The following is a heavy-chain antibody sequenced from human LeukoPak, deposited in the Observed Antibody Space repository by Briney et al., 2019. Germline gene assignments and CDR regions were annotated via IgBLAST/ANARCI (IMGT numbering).Heavy chain of an antibody. Sequence: GGSLRLSCAASGFTFSSSAMSWVRQAPGKGLKWVSGISTSGGSTYYSDSAKGRFTISRDNSKNTLYLQMNSLRAEDTAVYYCANGYNYGLDYWGQGTLVTVSS. CDR2: ISTSGGST. V-gene: IGHV3-23*01. CDR3: ANGYNYGLDY. CDR1: GFTFSSSA. J-gene: IGHJ4*02. D-gene: IGHD5-18*01.